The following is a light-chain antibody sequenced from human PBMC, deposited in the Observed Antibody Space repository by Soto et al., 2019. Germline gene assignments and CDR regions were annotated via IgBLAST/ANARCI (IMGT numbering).Light chain of an antibody. CDR2: GAS. V-gene: IGKV3-11*01. Sequence: VLTQSPATLSVSPGERATLSCRASQSVDNNLAWYQQKPGQAPRLLIYGASTRATGIPARFSGSGSGTDFTLTISSLEPEDFAVYYCQQRSNWPPITFGQGTRLEI. J-gene: IGKJ5*01. CDR3: QQRSNWPPIT. CDR1: QSVDNN.